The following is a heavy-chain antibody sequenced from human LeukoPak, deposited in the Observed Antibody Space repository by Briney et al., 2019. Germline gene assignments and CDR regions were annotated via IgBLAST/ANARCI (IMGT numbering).Heavy chain of an antibody. CDR3: ARAYGSGSYTLLFFDY. CDR2: INPSGGST. J-gene: IGHJ4*02. CDR1: GYTFTSYY. V-gene: IGHV1-46*01. D-gene: IGHD3-10*01. Sequence: ASVKVSCKASGYTFTSYYMHWVRQAPGQGLEWMGIINPSGGSTSYAQKFQGGVTMTRDTSTSTVYMELSSLRSEDTAVYYCARAYGSGSYTLLFFDYWGQGTLVTVSS.